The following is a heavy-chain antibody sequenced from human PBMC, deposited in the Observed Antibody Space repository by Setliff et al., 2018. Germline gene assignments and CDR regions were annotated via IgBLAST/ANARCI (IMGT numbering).Heavy chain of an antibody. J-gene: IGHJ5*02. CDR1: GYTFTSYG. D-gene: IGHD2-2*01. Sequence: VKVSCKATGYTFTSYGVSWVRQAPGQGLEWMGWISAYNGNINYAQKFQGRVTMTTDTYTSTANMELRSLRSDDTAVYYCVRAPPTVVIPPGRAFFDPWGQGTLVTVSS. CDR2: ISAYNGNI. V-gene: IGHV1-18*01. CDR3: VRAPPTVVIPPGRAFFDP.